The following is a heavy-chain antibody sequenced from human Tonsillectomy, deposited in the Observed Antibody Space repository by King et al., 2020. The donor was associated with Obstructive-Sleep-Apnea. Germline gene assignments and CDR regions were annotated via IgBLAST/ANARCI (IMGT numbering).Heavy chain of an antibody. J-gene: IGHJ4*02. D-gene: IGHD4-17*01. Sequence: VQLVQSGAEVKKPGSSVKVSCKASGGTFSNYAISWVRQAPGQGLEWMGRIIPILGIVNYGQKFQGRVTITADKSTSTAYMEVSSLRSEDTAVYHCARDWDGDYVIDYWGQGTLVIVSS. V-gene: IGHV1-69*09. CDR2: IIPILGIV. CDR1: GGTFSNYA. CDR3: ARDWDGDYVIDY.